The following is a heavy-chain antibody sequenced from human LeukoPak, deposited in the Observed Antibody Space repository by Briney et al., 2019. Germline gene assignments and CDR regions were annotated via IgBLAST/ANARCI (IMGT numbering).Heavy chain of an antibody. CDR2: IWSDGTNS. D-gene: IGHD4-11*01. CDR1: GFTFSHYG. CDR3: AKDAQRGFDYSNSLDK. J-gene: IGHJ4*02. Sequence: GWSLRLSCATSGFTFSHYGMHWVRQAPGKGLEWVAVIWSDGTNSFYGDPVKGRFTISRDNFQRTVYLQMNSLRAEDTAVYYCAKDAQRGFDYSNSLDKWGQGTLVTVSS. V-gene: IGHV3-33*06.